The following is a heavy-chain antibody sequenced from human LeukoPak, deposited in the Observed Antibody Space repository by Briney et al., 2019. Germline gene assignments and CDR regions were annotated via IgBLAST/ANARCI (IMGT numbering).Heavy chain of an antibody. J-gene: IGHJ4*02. Sequence: SETLSLTCTVSGGSISSGGYYWSWIRQHPGKGLEWIGYIYYSGSTYYNPSLKSRVTISVDTSKNQFSLKLSSVTAADTAVYYCARSGARGLRFLEWLFDYRGQGTLVTVSS. V-gene: IGHV4-31*03. CDR2: IYYSGST. CDR3: ARSGARGLRFLEWLFDY. D-gene: IGHD3-3*01. CDR1: GGSISSGGYY.